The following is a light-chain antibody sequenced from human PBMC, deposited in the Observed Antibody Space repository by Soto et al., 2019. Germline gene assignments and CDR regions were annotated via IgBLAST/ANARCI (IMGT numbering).Light chain of an antibody. CDR1: QSVSSN. V-gene: IGKV3-15*01. CDR2: GAA. J-gene: IGKJ1*01. Sequence: EIVMTQSPATLSVSPGERTTLSCRASQSVSSNLSSYHQKPGQAPRLLIYGAATRGTAITPRLSGSGSWTAFTLIITSLEPEDFAVYYCRQRQRCSRTFGQGTKVDIK. CDR3: RQRQRCSRT.